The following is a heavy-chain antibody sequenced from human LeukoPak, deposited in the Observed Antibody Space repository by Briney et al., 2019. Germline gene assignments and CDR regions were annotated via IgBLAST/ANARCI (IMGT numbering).Heavy chain of an antibody. V-gene: IGHV4-39*07. CDR1: NGSISSSSHY. Sequence: SETLSLTCTVSNGSISSSSHYWDWIRQPPGKGLEWIGSIYYSGTSYYNPSLKSRVTISVDTSRNQFSLKLSSVTAADTAVYYCVGDALYSSTWYPGPWGQGTLVTVSS. CDR2: IYYSGTS. J-gene: IGHJ5*02. D-gene: IGHD2-2*01. CDR3: VGDALYSSTWYPGP.